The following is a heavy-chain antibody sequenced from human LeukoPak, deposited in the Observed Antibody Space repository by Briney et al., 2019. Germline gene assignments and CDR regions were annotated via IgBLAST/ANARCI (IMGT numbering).Heavy chain of an antibody. CDR2: INHSGST. Sequence: SETLSLTCTVSGGSISSSFYYWGWIRQPPGKGLEWLGEINHSGSTNYNPSLKSRVTISVDTSKNQFSLKLSSVTAADTAVYYCARALRIAARRALDYYYGMDVWGQGTTVTVSS. V-gene: IGHV4-39*07. CDR3: ARALRIAARRALDYYYGMDV. D-gene: IGHD6-6*01. J-gene: IGHJ6*02. CDR1: GGSISSSFYY.